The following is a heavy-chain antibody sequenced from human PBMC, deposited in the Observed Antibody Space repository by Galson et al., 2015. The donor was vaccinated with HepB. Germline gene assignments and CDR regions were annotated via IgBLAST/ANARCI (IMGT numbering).Heavy chain of an antibody. Sequence: SLRLSCAVSGFIFSDHAMHWVRQAPGKGLEWVAGVSYDGNEKYYADSVKGRFTLSRENLKNALYLQMSGLRTEDTADYYCSKDPRVFGEYFDYFDPWGQGTRVTVSS. J-gene: IGHJ5*02. CDR2: VSYDGNEK. V-gene: IGHV3-30*18. D-gene: IGHD3-9*01. CDR1: GFIFSDHA. CDR3: SKDPRVFGEYFDYFDP.